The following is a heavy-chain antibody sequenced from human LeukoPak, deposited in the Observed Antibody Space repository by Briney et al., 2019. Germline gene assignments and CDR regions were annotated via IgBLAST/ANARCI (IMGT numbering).Heavy chain of an antibody. CDR2: IYYSGST. J-gene: IGHJ4*02. CDR1: GGSISSYY. Sequence: PSETLSLTCTVSGGSISSYYWSWIRQPPGKGLEWIGYIYYSGSTNYNPSLKSRVTISVDTSKNQFSLKLNSVTAADTAVYYCARDGEYGDTGDYWGQGTLVTVSS. D-gene: IGHD4-17*01. V-gene: IGHV4-59*01. CDR3: ARDGEYGDTGDY.